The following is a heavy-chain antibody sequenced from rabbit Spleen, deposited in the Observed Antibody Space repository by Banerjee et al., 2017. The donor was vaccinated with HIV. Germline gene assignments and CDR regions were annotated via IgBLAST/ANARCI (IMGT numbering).Heavy chain of an antibody. CDR3: ARGDTYGLGYDYYFKL. V-gene: IGHV1S45*01. J-gene: IGHJ4*01. D-gene: IGHD6-1*01. CDR1: GVSFSNDHY. CDR2: IEGGSSTFS. Sequence: QEQLEESGGGLVKPGASLTLTCTASGVSFSNDHYMCWVRQAPGKGLEWIACIEGGSSTFSFFASWAKGRFTISKTSSTTVTLQMTSLTAADTATYFCARGDTYGLGYDYYFKLWGPGTLVTVS.